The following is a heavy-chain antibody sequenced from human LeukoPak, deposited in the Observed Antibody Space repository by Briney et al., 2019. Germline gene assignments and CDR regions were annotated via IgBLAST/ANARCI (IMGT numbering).Heavy chain of an antibody. V-gene: IGHV4-4*02. CDR1: GGSISSTNW. CDR3: ATYCSGGSCYGGHDY. CDR2: IYHSGST. J-gene: IGHJ4*02. Sequence: SETLSLTCAVSGGSISSTNWWSWVRQPPGKGLEWIEEIYHSGSTNFNPSLESRVTISVDTSKNQFSLKLSSVTAADTAVYYCATYCSGGSCYGGHDYWGQGTLVTVSS. D-gene: IGHD2-15*01.